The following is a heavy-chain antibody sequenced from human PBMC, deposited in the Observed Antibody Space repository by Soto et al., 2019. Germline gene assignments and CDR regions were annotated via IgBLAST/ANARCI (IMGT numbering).Heavy chain of an antibody. CDR2: ISPNSGGT. CDR3: ARAGAQYFDY. J-gene: IGHJ4*02. Sequence: ASVKVSCKPSGYTFTDYYIHWVRQAPGQGLEWMGWISPNSGGTNYAQKFQGWVTMTRDTSLSTAYMELSRLTSDDTGVYYCARAGAQYFDYRGQGTLVTVSS. CDR1: GYTFTDYY. D-gene: IGHD7-27*01. V-gene: IGHV1-2*04.